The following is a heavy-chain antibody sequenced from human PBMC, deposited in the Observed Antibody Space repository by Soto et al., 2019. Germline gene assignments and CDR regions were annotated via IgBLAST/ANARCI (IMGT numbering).Heavy chain of an antibody. Sequence: QVHLVESGGGVVQPGTSRRLSCVGSGFTFRSYVIHWVRQAPGKGLEWVALTSYDGSNKDYGDSVKGRFTISRDNSRNTVDLQKDSLRREDTALYYCARWGTAGGLDVWGQGTLVSVSS. CDR2: TSYDGSNK. V-gene: IGHV3-33*05. D-gene: IGHD3-16*01. CDR1: GFTFRSYV. J-gene: IGHJ1*01. CDR3: ARWGTAGGLDV.